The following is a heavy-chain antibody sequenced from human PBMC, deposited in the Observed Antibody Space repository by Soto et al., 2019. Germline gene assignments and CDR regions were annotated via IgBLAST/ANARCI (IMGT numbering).Heavy chain of an antibody. CDR2: ISAYNGNT. J-gene: IGHJ4*02. CDR3: ARDKGDGSGSYYGY. CDR1: GYTFTSYG. D-gene: IGHD3-10*01. Sequence: QVQLVQSGAEVKKPGASVKVSCKASGYTFTSYGISWVRQAPGQGLEWMGWISAYNGNTNYAQKLQGRVTMTTDTXPSTGDMGLRSLRSDDTAVYYCARDKGDGSGSYYGYWGQGTLVTVSS. V-gene: IGHV1-18*01.